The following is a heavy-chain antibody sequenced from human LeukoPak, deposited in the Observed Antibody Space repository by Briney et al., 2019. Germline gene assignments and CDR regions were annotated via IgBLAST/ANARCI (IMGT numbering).Heavy chain of an antibody. CDR3: ARDQTSWYSGSYPLFDY. V-gene: IGHV3-48*03. CDR2: ISSSGSTI. J-gene: IGHJ4*02. D-gene: IGHD1-26*01. CDR1: GFTFSSYE. Sequence: PGGSLRLSCAASGFTFSSYEMNLVRQAPGKGLEWVSYISSSGSTIYYADSVKGRFTISRDNAKNSLYLQMNSLRAEDTAVYYCARDQTSWYSGSYPLFDYWGQGTLVTVSS.